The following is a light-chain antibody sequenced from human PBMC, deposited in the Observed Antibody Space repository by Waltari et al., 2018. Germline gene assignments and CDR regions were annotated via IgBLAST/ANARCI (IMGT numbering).Light chain of an antibody. Sequence: QSVLTLPPPASGTPGQRVPISWYGRRCHIGRNYLYWYKQRPGTAPKLLIYTNNHRPSGVPDQFSGSKSATSASLAIGGLRSDDEADYYCAAWYDSLSGRVFGGGTKLTVL. J-gene: IGLJ2*01. CDR1: RCHIGRNY. CDR2: TNN. CDR3: AAWYDSLSGRV. V-gene: IGLV1-47*01.